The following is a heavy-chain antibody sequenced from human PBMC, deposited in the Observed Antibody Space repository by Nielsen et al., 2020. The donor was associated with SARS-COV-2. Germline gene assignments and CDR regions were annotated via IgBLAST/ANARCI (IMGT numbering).Heavy chain of an antibody. V-gene: IGHV1-24*01. D-gene: IGHD3-3*01. CDR3: ATDSPIGVVIYALAH. Sequence: ASVKVSCKVSGGALTLFSMHWVRQAPGKGLEWMGEFDPQDGETTYAQNFQGRVTMTEDTSIDTAYLDVNGLTSDDTAIYYCATDSPIGVVIYALAHWGQGTLVTVSS. CDR1: GGALTLFS. J-gene: IGHJ4*02. CDR2: FDPQDGET.